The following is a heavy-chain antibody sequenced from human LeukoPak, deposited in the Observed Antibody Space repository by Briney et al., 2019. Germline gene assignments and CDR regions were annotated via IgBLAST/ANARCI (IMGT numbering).Heavy chain of an antibody. J-gene: IGHJ6*03. V-gene: IGHV4-34*01. Sequence: PSETLSLTCAVYGGSFSGDFWSWIRQSPGKGLEWIGEINHSGSTNYNPSLKSRVTISVDTSKNQFSLKLRSVTAADTALYYCARGSVTVFGLATQRRGYFMDVWDKGTTVTVSS. D-gene: IGHD3-3*01. CDR3: ARGSVTVFGLATQRRGYFMDV. CDR2: INHSGST. CDR1: GGSFSGDF.